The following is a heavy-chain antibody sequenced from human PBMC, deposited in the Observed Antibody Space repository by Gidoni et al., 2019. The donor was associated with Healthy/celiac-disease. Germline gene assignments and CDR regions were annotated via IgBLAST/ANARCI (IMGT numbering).Heavy chain of an antibody. CDR1: GVTFSSYA. J-gene: IGHJ4*02. CDR2: ISGSGGST. V-gene: IGHV3-23*01. CDR3: SKDSLPFRIASAGFDY. Sequence: EVQLLESGGGLVQPGGSLRRSCAASGVTFSSYAMSWVRQAPGKGLVWVSAISGSGGSTYYAASVEGRFTISRDNSTNTLYLQIISLIAEDTAVYYCSKDSLPFRIASAGFDYWGQGTLVTVSS. D-gene: IGHD6-13*01.